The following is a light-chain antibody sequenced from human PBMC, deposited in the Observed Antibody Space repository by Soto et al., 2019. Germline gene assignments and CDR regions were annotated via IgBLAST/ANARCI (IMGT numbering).Light chain of an antibody. V-gene: IGKV3-20*01. Sequence: EIVLTQSPGTLSLSPGERATLSCRASQSVNSTSLAWYQQKPGQAPRLLNHGASSRATGIPDRFSGSGSGTDFTLTISRLGPEDFAVYFCQRYSDSLWTFGQGTKVEIK. CDR3: QRYSDSLWT. CDR2: GAS. CDR1: QSVNSTS. J-gene: IGKJ1*01.